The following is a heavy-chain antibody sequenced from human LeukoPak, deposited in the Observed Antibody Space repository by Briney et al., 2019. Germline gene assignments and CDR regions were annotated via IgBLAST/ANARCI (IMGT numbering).Heavy chain of an antibody. CDR1: GFPFSSYW. Sequence: GSLRLSCAASGFPFSSYWMSWVRQAPGKGLEWVANIKQDGGEKYYVDSVKGRFTISRDNAKNSLYLQMNSLRAEDTAVYYCARGESIVVVPVYYFDYWGQGTLVTVSS. CDR2: IKQDGGEK. CDR3: ARGESIVVVPVYYFDY. D-gene: IGHD2-2*01. J-gene: IGHJ4*02. V-gene: IGHV3-7*01.